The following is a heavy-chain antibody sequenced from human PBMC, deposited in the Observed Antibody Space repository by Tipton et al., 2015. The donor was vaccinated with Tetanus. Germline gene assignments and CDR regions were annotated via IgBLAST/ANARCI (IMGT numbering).Heavy chain of an antibody. V-gene: IGHV4-59*01. CDR2: IYYSGST. CDR3: ARAIAARPSNVVYYFGMDV. D-gene: IGHD6-6*01. Sequence: TLSLTCTVSGGSISSYYWSWIRQPPGKGLEWIGYIYYSGSTNYNPSLKSRVTISVDTSKNQFSLKVNSVTAADTAVYYCARAIAARPSNVVYYFGMDVWGQGTTVTVSS. CDR1: GGSISSYY. J-gene: IGHJ6*02.